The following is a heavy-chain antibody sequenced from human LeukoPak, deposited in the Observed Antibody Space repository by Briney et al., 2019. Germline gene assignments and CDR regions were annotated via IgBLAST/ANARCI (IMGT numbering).Heavy chain of an antibody. Sequence: SETLSLTCAVYGRSFSGYYWTWIRQPPGKGLEWIGEINHSGSTKYNPSVKSRVTISVDTSNNQFSLKLSSVTAADTAVYYCARGWPGGYFDFWGQGTLVTVSS. CDR3: ARGWPGGYFDF. J-gene: IGHJ4*02. CDR1: GRSFSGYY. V-gene: IGHV4-34*01. D-gene: IGHD3-16*01. CDR2: INHSGST.